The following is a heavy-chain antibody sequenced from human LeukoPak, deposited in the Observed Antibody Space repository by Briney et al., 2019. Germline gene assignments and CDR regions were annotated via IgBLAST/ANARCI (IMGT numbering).Heavy chain of an antibody. J-gene: IGHJ3*02. D-gene: IGHD2-21*02. CDR2: INPNSGGT. CDR3: ARVRYCGGDCDSDKKWAFDI. V-gene: IGHV1-2*06. Sequence: ASVKVSCKASGYTFTGYYMHWVRQAPGQGLEWMGRINPNSGGTNYAQKFQGRVTMTRDTSISTAYMELSRLRSDDTAVYYCARVRYCGGDCDSDKKWAFDIWGQGTMATVSS. CDR1: GYTFTGYY.